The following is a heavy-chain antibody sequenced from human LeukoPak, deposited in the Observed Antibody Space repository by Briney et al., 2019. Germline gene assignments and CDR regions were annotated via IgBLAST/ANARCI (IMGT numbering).Heavy chain of an antibody. Sequence: GGSLRLSCAVSGFTFSSYAMSWVRQAPGKGLEWVSGVSGSGSSTYYADSAKGRFTISRDNSKNTLYLQMNSLRAEDTAVYYCAKAGDYSSSWSRWYFDYWGQGTLVTVSS. V-gene: IGHV3-23*01. CDR2: VSGSGSST. J-gene: IGHJ4*02. CDR3: AKAGDYSSSWSRWYFDY. D-gene: IGHD6-13*01. CDR1: GFTFSSYA.